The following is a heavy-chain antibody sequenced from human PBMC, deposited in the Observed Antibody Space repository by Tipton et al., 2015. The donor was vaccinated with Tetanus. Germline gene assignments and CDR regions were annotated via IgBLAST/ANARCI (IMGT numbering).Heavy chain of an antibody. V-gene: IGHV3-53*01. CDR1: GFTVGSNY. CDR3: VRTFTGSYNN. J-gene: IGHJ4*01. Sequence: SLRLSCAASGFTVGSNYMGWVRQAPGKGLEWVSFIYAGGSTYYADSMQGRFTISRDTSRNTLYLQMNSLRIDDTAVYYCVRTFTGSYNNWGHGTLVTVSS. CDR2: IYAGGST. D-gene: IGHD1-26*01.